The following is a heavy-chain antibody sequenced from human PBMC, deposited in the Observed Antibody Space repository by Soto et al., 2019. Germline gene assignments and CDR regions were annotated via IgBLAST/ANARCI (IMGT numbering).Heavy chain of an antibody. CDR3: ARASSSWTRYYYYGMDV. D-gene: IGHD6-13*01. V-gene: IGHV4-59*01. J-gene: IGHJ6*02. Sequence: SETLSLTCSVSGGSISSYYWSWIRQPPGKGLEWIGYIYYSGSTNYNPSLKSRATISVDTSKNQFSLKLSSVTAADTAVYYCARASSSWTRYYYYGMDVWGQGTTVTVSS. CDR2: IYYSGST. CDR1: GGSISSYY.